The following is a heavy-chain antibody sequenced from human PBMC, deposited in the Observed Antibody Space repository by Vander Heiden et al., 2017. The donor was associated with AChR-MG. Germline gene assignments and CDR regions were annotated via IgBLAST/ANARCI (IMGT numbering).Heavy chain of an antibody. V-gene: IGHV3-9*01. J-gene: IGHJ4*02. D-gene: IGHD3-3*01. CDR1: GFTFDHYA. CDR3: SISCNYEFWFYFHY. Sequence: DVKLVESGGGLVQPGRSLRLPCEASGFTFDHYAIHWVRQAPGKGLEWVSGIIWYSGSIVYAGSVKGRVTISRDNAKDSLYLQMNSLRAEDTAFYFFSISCNYEFWFYFHYWGQGTLVTVSS. CDR2: IIWYSGSI.